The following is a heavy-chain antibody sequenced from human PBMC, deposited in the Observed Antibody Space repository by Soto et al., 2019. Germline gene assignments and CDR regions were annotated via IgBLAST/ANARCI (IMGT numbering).Heavy chain of an antibody. CDR3: ARGSHYDFWSGYYTYYGMDV. D-gene: IGHD3-3*01. CDR2: ISSSSSYI. Sequence: GGSLRLSCAASGFTFSSYSMNWVRQAPGKGLEWVSSISSSSSYIYYADSVKDRFTISRDNAKNSLYLQMNSLRAEDTAVYYCARGSHYDFWSGYYTYYGMDVWGQGTTVTVSS. CDR1: GFTFSSYS. J-gene: IGHJ6*02. V-gene: IGHV3-21*01.